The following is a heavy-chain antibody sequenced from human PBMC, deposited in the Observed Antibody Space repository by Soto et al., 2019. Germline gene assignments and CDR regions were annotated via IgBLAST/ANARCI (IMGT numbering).Heavy chain of an antibody. D-gene: IGHD4-17*01. CDR2: INPNDGDT. Sequence: QVQLVQSGAEVKEPGASVKVSCKTSGYIFTDFFVHWIRQAPGQGLEWLGWINPNDGDTEYAQKFLGRVFMTRDTSTNTVYMEMTGLTSNDTAVYYCGRVPAPGRPVTTYYWGQGSLV. V-gene: IGHV1-2*02. CDR1: GYIFTDFF. J-gene: IGHJ4*02. CDR3: GRVPAPGRPVTTYY.